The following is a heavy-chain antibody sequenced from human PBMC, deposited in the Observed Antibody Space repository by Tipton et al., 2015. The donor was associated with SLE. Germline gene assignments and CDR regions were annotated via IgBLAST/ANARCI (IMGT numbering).Heavy chain of an antibody. CDR1: GGSFSGYY. CDR2: INHSGIT. Sequence: TLSLTCAVYGGSFSGYYWSWIRQPPGKGLEWIGEINHSGITNYNPSLKSRVTISVDTSKNQFSLKLSSVTAADTAVYYCARGRGVAAIFDYWGQGTLVTVSS. D-gene: IGHD6-19*01. J-gene: IGHJ4*02. V-gene: IGHV4-34*01. CDR3: ARGRGVAAIFDY.